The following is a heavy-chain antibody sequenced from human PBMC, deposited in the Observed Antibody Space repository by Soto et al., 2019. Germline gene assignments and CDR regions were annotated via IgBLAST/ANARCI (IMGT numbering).Heavy chain of an antibody. V-gene: IGHV2-5*02. D-gene: IGHD2-2*01. CDR2: IYWDDDK. CDR1: GFSLSTTGVG. Sequence: QITLKESGPRLVKPTQNLTLTCTFAGFSLSTTGVGVGWIRQPPGKALEWLAIIYWDDDKRYSPSLKSRLTITKDTSNNQVVLTMTNMDPVDTATYYCARESTRFFDCWGQGTLVTVSS. CDR3: ARESTRFFDC. J-gene: IGHJ4*02.